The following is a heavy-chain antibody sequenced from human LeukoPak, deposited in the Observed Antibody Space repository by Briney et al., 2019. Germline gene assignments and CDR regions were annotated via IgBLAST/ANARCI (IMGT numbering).Heavy chain of an antibody. D-gene: IGHD6-19*01. Sequence: GGSLRLSCAASGFTFSSYRMNWVRQAPGKGLEWVANIKQDGTDKYYVDSVKGRFTISRDNAKNSLYLQMNSLRAEDTAVYYCARASAVAGTRDYWGQGTLVTVSS. CDR2: IKQDGTDK. CDR1: GFTFSSYR. V-gene: IGHV3-7*01. J-gene: IGHJ4*02. CDR3: ARASAVAGTRDY.